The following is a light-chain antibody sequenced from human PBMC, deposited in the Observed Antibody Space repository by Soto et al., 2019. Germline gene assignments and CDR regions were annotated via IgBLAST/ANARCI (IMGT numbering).Light chain of an antibody. V-gene: IGLV2-8*01. CDR3: SSYAGSNNYV. CDR1: SSDVGGYNF. Sequence: QPVLTQPPSASGSPGQSVTISCTGTSSDVGGYNFVSWYQHHPGKAPKLLIYEVTKRPSGVPDRFSGSKSGYTASLTVSGLQAEDEADYYCSSYAGSNNYVFGTGTKLTVL. J-gene: IGLJ1*01. CDR2: EVT.